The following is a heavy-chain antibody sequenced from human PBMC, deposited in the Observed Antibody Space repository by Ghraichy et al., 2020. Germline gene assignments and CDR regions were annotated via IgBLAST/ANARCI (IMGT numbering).Heavy chain of an antibody. V-gene: IGHV3-48*02. CDR2: ISSSSTI. J-gene: IGHJ6*02. CDR1: GFTFSSYS. CDR3: ARDPAMIVVDYYYYGMDV. D-gene: IGHD3-22*01. Sequence: GGSLRLSCAASGFTFSSYSMNWVRQAPGKGLEWVSYISSSSTIYYADSVKGRFTISRDNAKNSLYLQMNSLRDEDTAVYYCARDPAMIVVDYYYYGMDVWGQGTTVTVSS.